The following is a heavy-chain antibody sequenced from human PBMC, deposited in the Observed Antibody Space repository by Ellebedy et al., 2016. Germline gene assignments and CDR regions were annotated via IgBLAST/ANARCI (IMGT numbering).Heavy chain of an antibody. V-gene: IGHV1-46*04. J-gene: IGHJ4*02. CDR2: INPSVGST. D-gene: IGHD3-22*01. CDR1: GYTFTNSY. CDR3: AREPPPSSGLYSGFDY. Sequence: ASVKVSCKASGYTFTNSYIHWVRQAPGQGLEWMGRINPSVGSTSYAERLLARVTMTRDTSTNTFYMELSSLRSEDTAVYYCAREPPPSSGLYSGFDYWGQGTLVTVSS.